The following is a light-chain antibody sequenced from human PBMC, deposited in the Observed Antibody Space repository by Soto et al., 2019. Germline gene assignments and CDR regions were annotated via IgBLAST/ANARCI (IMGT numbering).Light chain of an antibody. Sequence: DIQMTPSPSTLSRSVGDRVTITCRASQTIRGWLAWYQQKPGKAPKLLIYKASTLKSGIPSRFSGSGSGTEFTLTISSLQPDDFASNYCQHYKSYPEAFCQWTKVDTK. J-gene: IGKJ1*01. CDR1: QTIRGW. CDR2: KAS. CDR3: QHYKSYPEA. V-gene: IGKV1-5*03.